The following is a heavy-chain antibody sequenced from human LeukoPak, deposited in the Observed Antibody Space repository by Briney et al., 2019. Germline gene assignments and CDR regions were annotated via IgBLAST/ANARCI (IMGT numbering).Heavy chain of an antibody. V-gene: IGHV4-34*01. J-gene: IGHJ5*02. CDR2: INHSEST. CDR3: ARGARGYSYGYKRPWFDP. CDR1: GGSFSGYY. Sequence: SETLSLTCAVYGGSFSGYYWSWIRQPPGKGLEWIGEINHSESTNYNPSLKSRVTISVDTSKNQFSLKLSSVTAADTAVYYCARGARGYSYGYKRPWFDPWGQGTLVTVSS. D-gene: IGHD5-18*01.